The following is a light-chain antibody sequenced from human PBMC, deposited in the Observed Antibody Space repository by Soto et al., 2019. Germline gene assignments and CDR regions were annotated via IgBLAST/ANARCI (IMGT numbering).Light chain of an antibody. CDR1: SSDVGGYNY. CDR3: SSYTSSSTLVV. CDR2: DVS. J-gene: IGLJ2*01. V-gene: IGLV2-14*01. Sequence: QSALTQPASVSGSPGQSITISCTGTSSDVGGYNYVSWYQQHPGKAPKLMIHDVSNRPSGVSNRFSGSKSGNTASLTISGLHAEDEADYYCSSYTSSSTLVVFGGGTKLTVL.